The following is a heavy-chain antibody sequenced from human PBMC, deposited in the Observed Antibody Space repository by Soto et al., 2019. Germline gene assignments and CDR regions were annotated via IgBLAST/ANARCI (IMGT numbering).Heavy chain of an antibody. CDR3: ARKHVGGYCSGGSCYSARPRFDP. V-gene: IGHV4-34*01. J-gene: IGHJ5*02. D-gene: IGHD2-15*01. CDR2: INHSGST. Sequence: TSETLSLTCAVYGGSFSGYYWSWIRQPPGKGLEWIGEINHSGSTNYNPSLKSRVTISVDTSKNQFSLKLSSVTAADTAVYYCARKHVGGYCSGGSCYSARPRFDPWGQGTLVTVSS. CDR1: GGSFSGYY.